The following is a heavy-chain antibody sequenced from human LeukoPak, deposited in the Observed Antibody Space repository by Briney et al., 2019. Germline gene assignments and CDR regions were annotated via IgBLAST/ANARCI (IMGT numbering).Heavy chain of an antibody. CDR1: GFTFSSNA. CDR2: ISGSGDRT. Sequence: GGSLRLSCGVSGFTFSSNAMTWVRQAPGKGLEWVSAISGSGDRTYYVDSVEGRFTISRDKSKNTLYLQMNSLRAEDTAVYYCAKVDGREWPGAHAFDIWGQGTVVTVSS. CDR3: AKVDGREWPGAHAFDI. J-gene: IGHJ3*02. D-gene: IGHD3-3*01. V-gene: IGHV3-23*01.